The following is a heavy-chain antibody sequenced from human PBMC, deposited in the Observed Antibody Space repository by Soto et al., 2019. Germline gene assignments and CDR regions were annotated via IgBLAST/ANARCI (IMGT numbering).Heavy chain of an antibody. CDR2: ISGSGSTM. V-gene: IGHV3-11*01. CDR1: AFSFSDYY. CDR3: ARAPVYNWNYLRFDP. D-gene: IGHD1-7*01. Sequence: GGSMRLSCAASAFSFSDYYMSWIRKAPGKGLKWVSYISGSGSTMYYADSVRGRFTISRDNAKNSLYLQMNSLRVEDTVVYYCARAPVYNWNYLRFDPWGQGTLVTVSS. J-gene: IGHJ5*02.